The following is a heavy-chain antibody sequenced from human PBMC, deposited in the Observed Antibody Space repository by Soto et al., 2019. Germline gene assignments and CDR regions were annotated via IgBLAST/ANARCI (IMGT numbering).Heavy chain of an antibody. D-gene: IGHD3-22*01. CDR2: IYYSGST. Sequence: SETLSLTCTVSGGSISSGGYYWSWIRQHPGKGLEWIGYIYYSGSTYYNPSLKSRVTISVDTSKNQFSLKLSSVTAADTAVYYCARQYDSSGYYYLDYWGQGTLVTVSS. V-gene: IGHV4-31*03. CDR1: GGSISSGGYY. J-gene: IGHJ4*02. CDR3: ARQYDSSGYYYLDY.